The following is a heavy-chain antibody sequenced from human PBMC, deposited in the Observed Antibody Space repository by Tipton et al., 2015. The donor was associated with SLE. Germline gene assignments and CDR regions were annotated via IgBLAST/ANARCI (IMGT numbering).Heavy chain of an antibody. V-gene: IGHV1-18*01. CDR3: ARERSYDYDLGYYGVDV. Sequence: QLVQSGAEVKKPGASVKVSCKASGYTFTSYGISWVRQAPGQGLEWMGWISAYNGNTNYAQKLQGRVTMTTDTSTSTAYMELRSLRSDDTAVYYCARERSYDYDLGYYGVDVWGQGTTVTVSS. J-gene: IGHJ6*02. D-gene: IGHD5-12*01. CDR1: GYTFTSYG. CDR2: ISAYNGNT.